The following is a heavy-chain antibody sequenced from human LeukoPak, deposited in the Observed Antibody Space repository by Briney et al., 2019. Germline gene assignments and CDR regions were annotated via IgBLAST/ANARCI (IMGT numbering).Heavy chain of an antibody. V-gene: IGHV3-48*03. J-gene: IGHJ4*02. D-gene: IGHD6-6*01. CDR3: ARWGQLAFDY. CDR2: ISSGGSTI. Sequence: GGSLRLSCAASGFTFSSYEVNWVRQAPGKGLEWVSYISSGGSTIYYADSVKGRFTISRDNSKNTLYLQMGSLRAEDMAVYYCARWGQLAFDYWGQGTLVTVSS. CDR1: GFTFSSYE.